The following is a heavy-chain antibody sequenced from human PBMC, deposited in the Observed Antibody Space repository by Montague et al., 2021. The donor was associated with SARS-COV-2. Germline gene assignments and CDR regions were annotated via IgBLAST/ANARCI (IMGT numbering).Heavy chain of an antibody. CDR2: IYYSGST. CDR3: ARKTSRGLTIFGVVTASYCFDY. CDR1: GGSISSSSYF. J-gene: IGHJ4*02. D-gene: IGHD3-3*01. V-gene: IGHV4-39*01. Sequence: SETLSLTCTVSGGSISSSSYFWGWIRQPPGKGLEWIGSIYYSGSTYHNPSLKSRVTISVDTSKNQFSLKLSSETAADTAVFYCARKTSRGLTIFGVVTASYCFDYWGQGTLVTVSS.